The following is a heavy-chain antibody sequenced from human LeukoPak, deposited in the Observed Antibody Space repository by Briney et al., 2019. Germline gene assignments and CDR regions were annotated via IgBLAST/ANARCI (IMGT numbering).Heavy chain of an antibody. CDR2: IIPIFGTA. CDR3: AVGSGDGSGYYFDY. V-gene: IGHV1-69*13. CDR1: GGTFSRYA. Sequence: GASVKVSCKASGGTFSRYAINWVRQAPGQGLEWMGGIIPIFGTANYAQKFQGRVTITADESTSTAYMELSSLRSEDTAVYYCAVGSGDGSGYYFDYWGQGTLVTVSS. D-gene: IGHD5-24*01. J-gene: IGHJ4*02.